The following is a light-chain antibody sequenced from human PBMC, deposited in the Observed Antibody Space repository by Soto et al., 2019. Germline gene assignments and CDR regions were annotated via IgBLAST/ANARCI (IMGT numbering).Light chain of an antibody. CDR2: YAS. J-gene: IGKJ1*01. CDR1: QSFDRW. CDR3: QQYNSYPWT. Sequence: DIQVTQSASCLSACVGDGVSMXCRASQSFDRWFVWYQQKPGEAPKLLIYYASSLESGVPSRFSGSGSATEFTLTISSLQPDDFATYYRQQYNSYPWTFGQGTKVDIK. V-gene: IGKV1-5*01.